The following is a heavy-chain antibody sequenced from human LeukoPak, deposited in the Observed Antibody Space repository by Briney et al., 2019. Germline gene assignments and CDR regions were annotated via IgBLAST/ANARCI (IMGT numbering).Heavy chain of an antibody. CDR1: GFTFSSYA. CDR2: ISYDGSNK. CDR3: ARCRRCYRFYLGANFQSEFEP. Sequence: GGSLRLSCAASGFTFSSYAMHWVRQAPGKGLEWVAVISYDGSNKYYADSVKGRFTISRDNSKNTLYLQMNSLRAEDTAVYYCARCRRCYRFYLGANFQSEFEPWGQGTPVTVYS. J-gene: IGHJ4*03. V-gene: IGHV3-30-3*01. D-gene: IGHD2-2*02.